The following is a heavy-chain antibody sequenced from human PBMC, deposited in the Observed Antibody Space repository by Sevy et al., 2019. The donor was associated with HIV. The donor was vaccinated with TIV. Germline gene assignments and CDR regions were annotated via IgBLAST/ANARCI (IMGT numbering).Heavy chain of an antibody. Sequence: GGSLRLSCAASGFTFSSYGMHWVRQAPGKGLEWVAVIWYDGSNKYYADSVKGRFTISGDNSKNTLYLQMNSLRAEDTAVYYCARDPINLVPAAIYYYGMDVWGQGTTVTVSS. CDR3: ARDPINLVPAAIYYYGMDV. J-gene: IGHJ6*02. D-gene: IGHD2-2*01. CDR2: IWYDGSNK. CDR1: GFTFSSYG. V-gene: IGHV3-33*01.